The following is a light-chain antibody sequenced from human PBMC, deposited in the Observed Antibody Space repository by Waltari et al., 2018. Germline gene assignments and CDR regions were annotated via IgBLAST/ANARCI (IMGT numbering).Light chain of an antibody. CDR1: QSISRY. J-gene: IGKJ1*01. CDR3: QNHERLPAT. CDR2: EAS. V-gene: IGKV3-20*01. Sequence: IVLTQSPGTLSLSPGERANLSCRASQSISRYLVWYQQKPGQPPRLLIYEASRRATGIPDRFSGSGSGTDFSLTISSLEPEDFGVYYCQNHERLPATFGQGTRVEI.